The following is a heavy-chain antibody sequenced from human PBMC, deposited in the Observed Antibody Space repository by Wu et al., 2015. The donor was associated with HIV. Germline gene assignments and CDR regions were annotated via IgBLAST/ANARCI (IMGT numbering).Heavy chain of an antibody. Sequence: EVQLVQSGAEVKKPGATVKISCKVSGYTFTDYYMHWVQQAPGKGLEWMGLVDPEDGETIYAEKFQGRVTITADTSTDTAYMELSSLRSEDTAVYYCVVDSSTSRPLSYYGMDVWGQGTTVTVSS. D-gene: IGHD2-2*01. CDR1: GYTFTDYY. V-gene: IGHV1-69-2*01. CDR2: VDPEDGET. CDR3: VVDSSTSRPLSYYGMDV. J-gene: IGHJ6*02.